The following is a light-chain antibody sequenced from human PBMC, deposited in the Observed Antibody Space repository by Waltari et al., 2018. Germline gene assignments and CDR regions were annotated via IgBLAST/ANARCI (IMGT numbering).Light chain of an antibody. CDR1: GSDVESYNL. Sequence: QSALTQPASVSGSPGQSITISCTGTGSDVESYNLVSWYQQHPGKAPKLINYEGNKRPSGVSNRFSASKSANTASLTISGLQGEDEADYYCSSYAGSSVFGTGTKVTVL. J-gene: IGLJ1*01. CDR3: SSYAGSSV. CDR2: EGN. V-gene: IGLV2-23*01.